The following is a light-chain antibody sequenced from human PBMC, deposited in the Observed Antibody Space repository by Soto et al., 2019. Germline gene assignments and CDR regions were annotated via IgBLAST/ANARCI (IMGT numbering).Light chain of an antibody. CDR1: SSDVGSYNS. CDR2: EVS. CDR3: SSYSSSSTF. Sequence: QSALTQPASVSGSPGQSITISCTGTSSDVGSYNSVSWYQQHPGKAPKLMIYEVSTRPSGVSSRFSGSKSGNTASLTISGLQAADEADYYCSSYSSSSTFFGTGTKVTVL. J-gene: IGLJ1*01. V-gene: IGLV2-14*01.